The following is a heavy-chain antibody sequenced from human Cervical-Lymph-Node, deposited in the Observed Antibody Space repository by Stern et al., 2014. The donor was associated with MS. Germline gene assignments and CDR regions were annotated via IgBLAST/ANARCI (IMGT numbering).Heavy chain of an antibody. J-gene: IGHJ4*02. V-gene: IGHV4-39*01. CDR1: GGSISSSSYY. CDR2: IYYSGST. Sequence: VQLQESGPGLVKPSETLSLTCTVSGGSISSSSYYWGWIRQPPGKGLEWIGSIYYSGSTYYNPSLKSRVTISVDTSRNQSPLKLRAVTAADTAVYYCARHEKVGANSDYWGQGTLVTVSS. CDR3: ARHEKVGANSDY. D-gene: IGHD1-26*01.